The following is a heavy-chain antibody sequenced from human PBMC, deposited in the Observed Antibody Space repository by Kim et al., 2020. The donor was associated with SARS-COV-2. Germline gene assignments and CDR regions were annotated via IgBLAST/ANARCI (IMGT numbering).Heavy chain of an antibody. J-gene: IGHJ6*02. CDR1: GFTFSSYG. CDR3: AKDAYYDFWSGPLYYYGMDV. V-gene: IGHV3-30*18. D-gene: IGHD3-3*01. CDR2: ISYDGSNK. Sequence: GGSLRLSCAASGFTFSSYGMHWVRQAPGKGLEWVAVISYDGSNKYYADSVKGRLTISRDNSKNTLYLQMNSLRAEDTAVYYCAKDAYYDFWSGPLYYYGMDVWGQGTTVTVSS.